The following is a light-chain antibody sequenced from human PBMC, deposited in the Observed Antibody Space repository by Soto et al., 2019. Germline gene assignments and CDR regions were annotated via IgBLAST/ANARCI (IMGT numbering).Light chain of an antibody. CDR1: QSISTE. CDR3: QQGHNWPLT. CDR2: SAS. J-gene: IGKJ2*01. V-gene: IGKV3-15*01. Sequence: EIVMTQSPATLSVSPGERATLSCRASQSISTELAWYQQKPGQPPRLLIYSASTRATGVPARFTGSGSGSEFPLTISGLQYEYFAVYYCQQGHNWPLTFGQGTRLEI.